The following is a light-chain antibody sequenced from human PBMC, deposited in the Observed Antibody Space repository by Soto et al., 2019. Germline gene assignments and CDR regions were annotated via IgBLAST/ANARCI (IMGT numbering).Light chain of an antibody. CDR2: RAS. CDR3: QQYNSYSPRLT. V-gene: IGKV1-5*03. CDR1: QSISNW. J-gene: IGKJ4*01. Sequence: IQMTQSPSTLSASVGDRVTITCRASQSISNWLAWYQQKPGKAPKLLIYRASSLESGLPSRFSGSGSGTEFTLTISSLQPDDYATYYCQQYNSYSPRLTFGGGTKV.